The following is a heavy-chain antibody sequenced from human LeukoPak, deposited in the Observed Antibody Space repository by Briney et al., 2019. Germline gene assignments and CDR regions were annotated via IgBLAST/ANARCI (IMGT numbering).Heavy chain of an antibody. D-gene: IGHD3-10*01. J-gene: IGHJ4*02. CDR2: IYSGGST. V-gene: IGHV3-66*01. CDR3: ATPGPYGSGMGL. CDR1: GFTVSSNY. Sequence: GGSLRLSCAASGFTVSSNYMSWVRQAPGKGLEWVSVIYSGGSTYYADSVKGRFTNSRDNSKNTLYLQMNSLRAEDTAVYYCATPGPYGSGMGLWGQGTLVTVSS.